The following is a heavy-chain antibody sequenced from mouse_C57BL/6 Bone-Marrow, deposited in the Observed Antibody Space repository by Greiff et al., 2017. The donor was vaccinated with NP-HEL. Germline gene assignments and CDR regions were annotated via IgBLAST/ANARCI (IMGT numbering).Heavy chain of an antibody. CDR3: ARDYGRGFYFDY. J-gene: IGHJ2*01. CDR2: IYPRSGNT. V-gene: IGHV1-81*01. D-gene: IGHD1-1*01. Sequence: LQESGAELARPGASVKLSCKASGYTFTSYGISWVKQRTGQGLEWIGEIYPRSGNTYYNEKFKGKATLTADKSSSTAYMELRSLTSEDSAVYFCARDYGRGFYFDYWGQGTTLTVSS. CDR1: GYTFTSYG.